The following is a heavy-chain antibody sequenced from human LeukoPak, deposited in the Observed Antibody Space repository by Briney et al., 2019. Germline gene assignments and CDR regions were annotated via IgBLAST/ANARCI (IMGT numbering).Heavy chain of an antibody. CDR3: AKPNTYYYDSSGYYYFDY. CDR2: ISYDGSNK. D-gene: IGHD3-22*01. Sequence: PGRSLRLSCAASGFTFSSYGMHWVRQAPGKGLEGVAVISYDGSNKYYADSVKGRFTISRDNSKNTLYLQMNSLRAEDTAVYYCAKPNTYYYDSSGYYYFDYWGQGTLVTVSS. J-gene: IGHJ4*02. CDR1: GFTFSSYG. V-gene: IGHV3-30*18.